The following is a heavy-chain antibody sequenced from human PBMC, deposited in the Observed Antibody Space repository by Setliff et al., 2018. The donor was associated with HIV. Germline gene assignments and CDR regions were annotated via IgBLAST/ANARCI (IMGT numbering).Heavy chain of an antibody. J-gene: IGHJ6*02. CDR1: GYTFTSYD. CDR2: MNPNSGNT. D-gene: IGHD2-2*01. V-gene: IGHV1-8*03. CDR3: ARGHAVVVPAVYYYYYGMDV. Sequence: ASVKVSCKAPGYTFTSYDINWVRQATGQGLEWMGWMNPNSGNTGYAQKFQGRVTITRNTSISTAYMELSSLRSEDTAVYYCARGHAVVVPAVYYYYYGMDVWGQGTTVTVSS.